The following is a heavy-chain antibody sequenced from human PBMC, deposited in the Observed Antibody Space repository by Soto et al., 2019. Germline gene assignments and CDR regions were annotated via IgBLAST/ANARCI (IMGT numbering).Heavy chain of an antibody. Sequence: PGGSLRLSCAASGFTFSSYAMSWVRQAPGKGLEWVSYISGSATTIYYADSVRGRFTVSRDNAKNSLFLQMNSLRAEDTAVYYCAGDPYYYASDYWGQGILVTVSS. CDR3: AGDPYYYASDY. J-gene: IGHJ4*02. CDR2: ISGSATTI. CDR1: GFTFSSYA. V-gene: IGHV3-48*03. D-gene: IGHD3-10*01.